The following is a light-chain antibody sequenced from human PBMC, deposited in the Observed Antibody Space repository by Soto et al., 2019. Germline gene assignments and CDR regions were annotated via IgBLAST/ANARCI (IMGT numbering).Light chain of an antibody. CDR2: NAA. Sequence: EIVMTQSPATLSVSPGERATLSCRASQRIDTSLAWYQQRPGQAPRLLLYNAATRATGIPARFSGRGFGTEFTLTISSLQSEDFALYYCQQYHKWPPFTFGHGTKVDIK. CDR1: QRIDTS. V-gene: IGKV3-15*01. J-gene: IGKJ3*01. CDR3: QQYHKWPPFT.